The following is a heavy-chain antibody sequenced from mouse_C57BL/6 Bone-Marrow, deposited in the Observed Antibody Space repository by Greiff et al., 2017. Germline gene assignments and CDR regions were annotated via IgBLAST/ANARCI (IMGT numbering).Heavy chain of an antibody. Sequence: DVLLVESGDGLVKPGGSLTLSCAASGFTFSSSAISWVRQTPEKRLLWVAYISSGGDYIYYADSVKGRFTISRDNARNTLYLQMSSLKSEDTAMYYCTRGGQLEPTFYYAMDDWGKGTSVTVSS. J-gene: IGHJ4*01. CDR1: GFTFSSSA. V-gene: IGHV5-9-1*02. D-gene: IGHD3-2*01. CDR2: ISSGGDYI. CDR3: TRGGQLEPTFYYAMDD.